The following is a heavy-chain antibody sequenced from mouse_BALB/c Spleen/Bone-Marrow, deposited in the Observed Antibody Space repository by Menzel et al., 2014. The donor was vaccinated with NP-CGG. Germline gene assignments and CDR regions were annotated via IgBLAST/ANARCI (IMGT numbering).Heavy chain of an antibody. CDR1: GFTFSDYY. J-gene: IGHJ4*01. Sequence: EVKLVESGGGLVQPGGSLKLSCAPSGFTFSDYYMYWVRQTPEERLEWVAYISNGGGSTYYPDTVKGRFTISRDNAKNTLYLQMSRLKSEDTAMYYCARQDYSYYYAMDYWGQGTSVTVSS. CDR2: ISNGGGST. CDR3: ARQDYSYYYAMDY. V-gene: IGHV5-12*01. D-gene: IGHD2-13*01.